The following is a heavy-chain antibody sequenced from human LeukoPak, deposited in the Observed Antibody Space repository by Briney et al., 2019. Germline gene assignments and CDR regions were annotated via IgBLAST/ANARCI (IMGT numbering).Heavy chain of an antibody. CDR2: ISSSSSYI. Sequence: GGSLRLSCAASGFTFSIYSMNWVRQAPGKGLEWVSSISSSSSYIYYADSLKGRFTISRDNAKNSLYLQMNSLRAEDTAVYYCASIMRDYYDSSGTLFDYWGQGTLVTVSS. CDR3: ASIMRDYYDSSGTLFDY. V-gene: IGHV3-21*01. D-gene: IGHD3-22*01. CDR1: GFTFSIYS. J-gene: IGHJ4*02.